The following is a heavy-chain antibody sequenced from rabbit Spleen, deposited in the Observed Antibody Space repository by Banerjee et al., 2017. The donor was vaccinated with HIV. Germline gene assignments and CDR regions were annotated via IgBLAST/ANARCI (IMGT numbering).Heavy chain of an antibody. V-gene: IGHV1S45*01. D-gene: IGHD6-1*01. CDR2: INAATAKP. J-gene: IGHJ4*01. Sequence: QEQLVESGGGLVQPEGSLTLTCKASGFSFSDRDVMCWVRQAPGKGLEWIACINAATAKPVYATWAKGRFTISRTSSTTVTLRMTSLTAADRATYFCARFYAAYASDLWGPGTLVTFS. CDR1: GFSFSDRDV. CDR3: ARFYAAYASDL.